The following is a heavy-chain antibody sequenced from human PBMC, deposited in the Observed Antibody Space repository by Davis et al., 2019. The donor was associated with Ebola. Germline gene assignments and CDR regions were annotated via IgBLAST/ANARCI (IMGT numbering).Heavy chain of an antibody. CDR1: GFTFNNYA. V-gene: IGHV3-64D*06. D-gene: IGHD1-26*01. Sequence: PGGSLRLSCSASGFTFNNYAMHWVRQAPGRGLDFVSGINDNGGTTHYADSVKGRFTISRDDSRSTVYLQMSSLTVEDTALYYCVKDRRGRYAFDIWGQGTMVTGSS. CDR2: INDNGGTT. J-gene: IGHJ3*02. CDR3: VKDRRGRYAFDI.